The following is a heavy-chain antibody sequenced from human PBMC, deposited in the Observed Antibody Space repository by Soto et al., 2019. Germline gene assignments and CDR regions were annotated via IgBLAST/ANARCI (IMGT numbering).Heavy chain of an antibody. CDR3: AREDKRLLVDY. CDR2: IWYDGSNK. D-gene: IGHD5-18*01. Sequence: PGGSLRLSCAASGFTFSSYGMHWVRQAPGKGLEWVAVIWYDGSNKYYADSVKGRFTISRDNSKNTLYLQMNSLRAEDTAVYYCAREDKRLLVDYWGQGTLVTVSS. CDR1: GFTFSSYG. J-gene: IGHJ4*02. V-gene: IGHV3-33*01.